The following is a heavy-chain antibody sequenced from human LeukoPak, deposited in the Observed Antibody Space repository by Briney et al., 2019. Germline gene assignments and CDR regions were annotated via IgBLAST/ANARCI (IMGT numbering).Heavy chain of an antibody. J-gene: IGHJ4*02. CDR2: VSYGGSS. CDR1: GGSISSSIYY. V-gene: IGHV4-39*01. Sequence: SETLSLTCIVSGGSISSSIYYWGWIRQPPGKGLEWVGSVSYGGSSYYNPSLKSRVTISVDTSKNQFSLKLSSVTVADTAFYYCARSSFAFYRGFRHPFDYWGQGTLVTVSS. CDR3: ARSSFAFYRGFRHPFDY. D-gene: IGHD3-10*01.